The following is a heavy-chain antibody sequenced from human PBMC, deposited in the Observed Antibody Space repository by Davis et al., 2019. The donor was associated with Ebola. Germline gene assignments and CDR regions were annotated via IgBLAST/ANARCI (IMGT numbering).Heavy chain of an antibody. V-gene: IGHV3-48*02. CDR3: ARESSGFYARWLDP. D-gene: IGHD3-3*01. Sequence: GSLRLSCAASGFTLIDFGMNWVRQAPGEGLEWISYISSTSSAIYYADSVKGRFTISRDNANNSVFLQMNSLRDEDKAVYYCARESSGFYARWLDPWGQGTLVTVSS. CDR1: GFTLIDFG. CDR2: ISSTSSAI. J-gene: IGHJ5*02.